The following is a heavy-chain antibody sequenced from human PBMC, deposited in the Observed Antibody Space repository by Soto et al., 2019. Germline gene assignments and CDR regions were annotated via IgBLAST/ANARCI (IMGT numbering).Heavy chain of an antibody. Sequence: SETLSLTCTVSGGSISSYYWSRIRQPPGKGLEWIGYIYHTGNTYYNPSLKSRGAISVDTSKNQFSLKLSSVTAADTAVYYCARIFRGLLDYWGQGTLVTVSS. CDR2: IYHTGNT. V-gene: IGHV4-59*08. D-gene: IGHD3-10*01. J-gene: IGHJ4*02. CDR3: ARIFRGLLDY. CDR1: GGSISSYY.